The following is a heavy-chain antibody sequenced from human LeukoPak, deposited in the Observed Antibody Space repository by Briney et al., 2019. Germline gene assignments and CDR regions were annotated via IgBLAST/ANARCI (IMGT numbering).Heavy chain of an antibody. CDR2: NSSSSSYI. Sequence: GRFLRPSCASSCITFSNYMMKGGRPAPGGRVWWVLINSSSSSYIYYADSVKGRFTISRDNAKNSLYLQMNSLRAEDTAVYYCARAHNWKYGSFDFWGQGTLVTVSS. V-gene: IGHV3-21*01. CDR1: CITFSNYM. D-gene: IGHD1-7*01. J-gene: IGHJ4*02. CDR3: ARAHNWKYGSFDF.